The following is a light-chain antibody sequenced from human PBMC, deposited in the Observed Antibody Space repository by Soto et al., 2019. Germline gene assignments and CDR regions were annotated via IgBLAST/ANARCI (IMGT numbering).Light chain of an antibody. CDR3: QKYDSAPWT. Sequence: DIQMTQSPSSLSASVGDGVTITCRASHDISNYLAWYLQTPGKVPKLLIYGASTLKSGVPSRFSGSGYGADFTLTISSLQPEDAATYYCQKYDSAPWTFGQGTKVDIK. V-gene: IGKV1-27*01. CDR1: HDISNY. CDR2: GAS. J-gene: IGKJ1*01.